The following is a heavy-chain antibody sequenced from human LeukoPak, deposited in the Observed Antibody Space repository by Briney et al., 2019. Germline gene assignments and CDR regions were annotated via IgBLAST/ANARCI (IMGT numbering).Heavy chain of an antibody. CDR1: GFTFNIYG. CDR3: TKDQYGDYVWEGDMDV. D-gene: IGHD4-17*01. V-gene: IGHV3-23*01. Sequence: GGSLRLSCAASGFTFNIYGMNWVRQAPGKGLEWVSSISNSDGSTYYADSVKGRFIISRDNSKNTLYLLMNSLRAEDTAVYYCTKDQYGDYVWEGDMDVWGRGTTVIISS. CDR2: ISNSDGST. J-gene: IGHJ6*03.